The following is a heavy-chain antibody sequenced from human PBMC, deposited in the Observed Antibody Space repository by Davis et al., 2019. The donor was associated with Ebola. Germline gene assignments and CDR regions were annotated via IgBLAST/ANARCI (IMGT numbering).Heavy chain of an antibody. CDR1: GGSFSGYF. J-gene: IGHJ6*02. CDR2: INEAGGD. D-gene: IGHD3-16*01. Sequence: PSETLSLTCAVYGGSFSGYFWTWVRQPPGRGLEWNGDINEAGGDNYKPSLKSRVTISVDTSKNQFSLKLGAVTAADTAVYFCTRGRGGQYGMDVWGQGTTVTVYS. V-gene: IGHV4-34*01. CDR3: TRGRGGQYGMDV.